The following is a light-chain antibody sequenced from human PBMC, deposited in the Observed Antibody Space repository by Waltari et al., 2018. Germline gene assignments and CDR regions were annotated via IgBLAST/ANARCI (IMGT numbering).Light chain of an antibody. CDR2: GAS. J-gene: IGKJ1*01. CDR1: QSVSRT. V-gene: IGKV3-20*01. Sequence: EIVLTQSPGTLSLSPGDRATFSCQASQSVSRTLAWYQQKPGQAPSLLIYGASIRATGIPDRFSGSGSGTDFSLTISRLEPEDFAVYYCQHYVTLPVTFGQGTKVEIK. CDR3: QHYVTLPVT.